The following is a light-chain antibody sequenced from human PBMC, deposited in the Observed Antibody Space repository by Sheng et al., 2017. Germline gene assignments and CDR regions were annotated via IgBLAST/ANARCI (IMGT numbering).Light chain of an antibody. J-gene: IGKJ4*01. V-gene: IGKV4-1*01. Sequence: DIGMTQSPDSLAVSLGERATINCKSSQSVLYSSNNKNYLSWYQQKPGQPPKLLISWASTRESGVPDRFRGSGSGTDFTLTISSLQAEDVAVYFCQQYYSTPRTFGGGTKVEIK. CDR1: QSVLYSSNNKNY. CDR2: WAS. CDR3: QQYYSTPRT.